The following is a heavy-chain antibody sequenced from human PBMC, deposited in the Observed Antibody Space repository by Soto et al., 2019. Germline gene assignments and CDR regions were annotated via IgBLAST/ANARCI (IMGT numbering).Heavy chain of an antibody. Sequence: EVQLLESGGGLVQPGGSLRLSCAASGFTFSSYAMSWVRQAPGKGLEWVSAISGSGGSTYYADSVKGRFTISRDNSKTTLYLQMNSLRAEDTAVYYCAKDLVRYCSSTSCYDPTWFDPWGQGTLLTVSS. CDR1: GFTFSSYA. V-gene: IGHV3-23*01. J-gene: IGHJ5*02. CDR2: ISGSGGST. D-gene: IGHD2-2*01. CDR3: AKDLVRYCSSTSCYDPTWFDP.